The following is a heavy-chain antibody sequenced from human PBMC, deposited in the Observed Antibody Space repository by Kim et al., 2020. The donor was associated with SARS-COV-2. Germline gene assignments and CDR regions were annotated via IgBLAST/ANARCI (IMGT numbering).Heavy chain of an antibody. Sequence: GESLKISCKGSGYSFTSYWIGWVRQMPGKGLEWMGIIYPGDSDTRYSPSFQGQVTISADKSISTAYLQWSSLKASDTAMYYCARQGTYCSGGSCYSASDYYYGMDVCGQGTTVTVSS. J-gene: IGHJ6*02. CDR2: IYPGDSDT. CDR3: ARQGTYCSGGSCYSASDYYYGMDV. CDR1: GYSFTSYW. V-gene: IGHV5-51*01. D-gene: IGHD2-15*01.